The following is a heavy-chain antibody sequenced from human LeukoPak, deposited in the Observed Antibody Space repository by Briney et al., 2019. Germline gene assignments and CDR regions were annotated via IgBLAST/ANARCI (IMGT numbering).Heavy chain of an antibody. J-gene: IGHJ4*02. V-gene: IGHV3-48*03. D-gene: IGHD1-26*01. CDR3: ARRKGGSSRHFDY. CDR1: GFTFSSYE. Sequence: GGSLRLSCAASGFTFSSYEMNWVRQAPGKGLEWVSYISGSGTTIYYPYSVKGRFTISRDNAKNSLYLQMNSLRAEDTAVYYCARRKGGSSRHFDYWGQGTLVTVSS. CDR2: ISGSGTTI.